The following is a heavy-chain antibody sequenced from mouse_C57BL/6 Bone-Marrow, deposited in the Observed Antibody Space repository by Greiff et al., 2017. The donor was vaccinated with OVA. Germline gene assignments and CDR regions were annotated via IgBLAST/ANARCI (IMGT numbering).Heavy chain of an antibody. CDR3: ARQDYDGAMDY. V-gene: IGHV5-2*01. J-gene: IGHJ4*01. CDR2: INSDGGST. CDR1: EYEFPSHD. D-gene: IGHD2-4*01. Sequence: EVKLMESGGGLVQPGESLKLSCESNEYEFPSHDMSWVRKTPEKWLELVAAINSDGGSTYYPDTMERRFIISRDNTKKTLYLQMSSLRSEDTALYYCARQDYDGAMDYWGQGTSVTVSS.